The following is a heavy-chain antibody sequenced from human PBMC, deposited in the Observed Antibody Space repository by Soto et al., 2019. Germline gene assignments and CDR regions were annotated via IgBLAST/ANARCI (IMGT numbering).Heavy chain of an antibody. Sequence: QLQLQESGPGLVKPSETLSLTCTVSGGSISSSSYYWGWIRQPPGKGLEWIGSIYYSGSTYYNPSLKSRVNISVDTSKNQFSLKLSSVTAADTAVYYCARSKEDDFWSGYYFDYWGQGTLVTVSS. V-gene: IGHV4-39*01. CDR3: ARSKEDDFWSGYYFDY. CDR1: GGSISSSSYY. CDR2: IYYSGST. D-gene: IGHD3-3*01. J-gene: IGHJ4*02.